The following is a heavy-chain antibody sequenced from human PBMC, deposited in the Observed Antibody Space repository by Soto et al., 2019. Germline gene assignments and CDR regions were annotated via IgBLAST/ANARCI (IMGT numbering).Heavy chain of an antibody. CDR1: GGSFSGYY. Sequence: PSETLSLTCAVYGGSFSGYYWGWIRQPPGKGLEWIGEINHSGSTNYNPSLKSRVTISVDTSKNQFSLKLSSVSAADTAVYYCATGRGVRGVIITTYYYYGLDVWGQGTTVTVSS. J-gene: IGHJ6*02. CDR2: INHSGST. CDR3: ATGRGVRGVIITTYYYYGLDV. V-gene: IGHV4-34*01. D-gene: IGHD3-10*01.